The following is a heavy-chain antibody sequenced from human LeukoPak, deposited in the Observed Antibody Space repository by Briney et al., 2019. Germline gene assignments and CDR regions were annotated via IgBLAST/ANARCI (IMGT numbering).Heavy chain of an antibody. CDR3: ASMGYSSSWDY. CDR1: GFTFSSYW. D-gene: IGHD6-13*01. J-gene: IGHJ4*02. CDR2: IKQDGSEK. V-gene: IGHV3-7*01. Sequence: PGGSLRLSCAASGFTFSSYWMSWVRQAPGKGLEWVANIKQDGSEKYYVDSVKGRFTISRDNAKNSLYLQMNSLRAEDTAVYYCASMGYSSSWDYWGQGTLVTVSS.